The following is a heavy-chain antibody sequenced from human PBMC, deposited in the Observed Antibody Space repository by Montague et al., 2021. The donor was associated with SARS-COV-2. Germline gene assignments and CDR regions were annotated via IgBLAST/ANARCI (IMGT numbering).Heavy chain of an antibody. CDR3: ARVKQQMARIMFSFCGFDP. CDR1: GGSISSSSYY. CDR2: IYYSGSS. V-gene: IGHV4-39*01. D-gene: IGHD5-24*01. J-gene: IGHJ5*01. Sequence: SETLSLTCTVSGGSISSSSYYWVWIRQPPGKGREGIGSIYYSGSSYYTPSLKSRVTLSVDTSKNQFSLKLSSVTAADTAVYSGARVKQQMARIMFSFCGFDPWGQGTLVTVSS.